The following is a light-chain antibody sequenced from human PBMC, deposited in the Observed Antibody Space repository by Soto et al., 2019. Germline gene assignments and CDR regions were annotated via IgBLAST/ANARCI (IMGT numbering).Light chain of an antibody. Sequence: EILLTQSPATLSLSPGERATLSCRASQSISSYLAWYQQKPGQAPRLLIYDASTRATGIPARFSGSGSGTDFTLTISSLEPEDFAVYYCQQRNNWPIFTFGPGTKVDI. V-gene: IGKV3-11*01. J-gene: IGKJ3*01. CDR1: QSISSY. CDR2: DAS. CDR3: QQRNNWPIFT.